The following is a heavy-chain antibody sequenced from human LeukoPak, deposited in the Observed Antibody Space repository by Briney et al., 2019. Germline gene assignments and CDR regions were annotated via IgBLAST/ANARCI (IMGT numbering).Heavy chain of an antibody. CDR1: GYTFTSYY. Sequence: GASVKVSCKASGYTFTSYYMHWVRQAPGQGLEWMGIINPSGGSTSYAQKFQGRVTITADKSTSTAYMELSSLRSEDTAVYYCARAPGDRDNWFDPWGQGTLVTVSS. V-gene: IGHV1-46*01. CDR2: INPSGGST. CDR3: ARAPGDRDNWFDP. D-gene: IGHD7-27*01. J-gene: IGHJ5*02.